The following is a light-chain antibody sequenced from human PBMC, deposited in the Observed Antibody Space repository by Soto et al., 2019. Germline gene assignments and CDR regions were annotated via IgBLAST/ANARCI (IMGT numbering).Light chain of an antibody. CDR1: QSLSSS. CDR3: QQYNNWLRT. Sequence: EILMTQSPATLSVFPGETATLSCRASQSLSSSLPWYQSKPGQAPRLLIYGASTRATGVPVRFSGSGSGTEFTLTISSLQSEDFAVYYCQQYNNWLRTFGQGTKLEIK. J-gene: IGKJ1*01. V-gene: IGKV3-15*01. CDR2: GAS.